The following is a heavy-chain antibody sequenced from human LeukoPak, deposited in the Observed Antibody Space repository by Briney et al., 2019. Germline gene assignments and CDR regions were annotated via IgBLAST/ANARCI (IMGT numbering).Heavy chain of an antibody. D-gene: IGHD5/OR15-5a*01. CDR3: ARDRTSTVSSPSDSFDI. CDR2: ISVFNGNA. CDR1: GYNFIGHG. Sequence: ASVKVSCKASGYNFIGHGITWVRQAPGQGLEWVGWISVFNGNAHYAQKLQGRVTMTTDTSTTTAYMELKSLMSDDTAVYYCARDRTSTVSSPSDSFDIWGQGTMVTVSS. J-gene: IGHJ3*02. V-gene: IGHV1-18*01.